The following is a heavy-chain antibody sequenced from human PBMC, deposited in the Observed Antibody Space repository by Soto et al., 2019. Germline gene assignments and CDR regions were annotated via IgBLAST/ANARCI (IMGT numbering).Heavy chain of an antibody. CDR2: INAGNGNT. D-gene: IGHD6-6*01. CDR1: GYTFTSYA. Sequence: GGSVKVSCKASGYTFTSYAMHWVRQAPGQRLEWMGWINAGNGNTKYSQKFQGRVTITRDTSASTAYMELSSLRSEDTAVYYCARDKIRIAARLPYYYMDVWGRGTLVTVSS. V-gene: IGHV1-3*01. CDR3: ARDKIRIAARLPYYYMDV. J-gene: IGHJ6*03.